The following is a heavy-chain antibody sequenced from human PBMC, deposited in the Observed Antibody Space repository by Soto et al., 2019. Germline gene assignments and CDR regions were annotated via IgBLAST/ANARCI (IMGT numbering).Heavy chain of an antibody. CDR1: GYSFTSYW. J-gene: IGHJ3*02. CDR2: IYPGDSDT. D-gene: IGHD3-22*01. CDR3: AREGGDTNYYDSSGYPLHAFDI. V-gene: IGHV5-51*01. Sequence: PRESLKISCKGSGYSFTSYWIGWLRQMPGKDLEWMGIIYPGDSDTRYSPSFQGQVTISADKSISTAYLQWSSLKASDTAMYYCAREGGDTNYYDSSGYPLHAFDIWGQGTMVTVSS.